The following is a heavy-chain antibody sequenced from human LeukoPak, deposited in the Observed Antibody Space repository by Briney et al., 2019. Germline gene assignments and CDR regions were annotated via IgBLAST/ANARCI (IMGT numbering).Heavy chain of an antibody. J-gene: IGHJ4*02. CDR3: ARGYFDSSGEFDY. CDR1: GFTVSSNY. D-gene: IGHD3-22*01. CDR2: IYSGGST. V-gene: IGHV3-66*01. Sequence: GGSLRLSCAASGFTVSSNYMSWVRQAPAKGLEWVSIIYSGGSTYYADSVKDRFTISRDNSKNTLYLQMNSPRAEDTAMYYCARGYFDSSGEFDYWGQGTLVTVSS.